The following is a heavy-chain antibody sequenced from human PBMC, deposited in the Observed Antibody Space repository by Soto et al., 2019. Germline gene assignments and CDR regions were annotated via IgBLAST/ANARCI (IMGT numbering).Heavy chain of an antibody. V-gene: IGHV1-46*01. CDR3: ARGRSSSLDAFDI. J-gene: IGHJ3*02. CDR2: INPSGGST. CDR1: GYTFTSYG. D-gene: IGHD6-13*01. Sequence: APVKVSRKASGYTFTSYGISCVRLAPGQGLEWMGIINPSGGSTSYAQKFQGRVTMTRDTSTSTVYMELSSLRSEGTAVYYCARGRSSSLDAFDIWGQGTMVTVSS.